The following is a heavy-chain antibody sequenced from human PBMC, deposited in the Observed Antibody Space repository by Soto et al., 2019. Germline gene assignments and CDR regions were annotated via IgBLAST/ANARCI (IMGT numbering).Heavy chain of an antibody. J-gene: IGHJ6*02. Sequence: QVQLVQSGAEEKKPGASVKVSCKASGYTFTSYAMHWVRQAPGQRLEWMGWINAGNGNTKYSQKFQGRVTITRDTSARTAYMELSSLRSEDTAVYYCARDHPWXXXXXXXXXXGMDVWGQGTTVTVSS. CDR2: INAGNGNT. CDR1: GYTFTSYA. V-gene: IGHV1-3*05. CDR3: ARDHPWXXXXXXXXXXGMDV.